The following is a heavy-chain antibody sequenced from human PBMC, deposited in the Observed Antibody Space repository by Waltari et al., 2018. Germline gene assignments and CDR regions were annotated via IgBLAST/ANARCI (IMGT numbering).Heavy chain of an antibody. CDR1: GGSFSGYY. V-gene: IGHV4-34*01. D-gene: IGHD1-26*01. CDR3: ARAWISLILGATSAFDI. J-gene: IGHJ3*02. CDR2: INHSGST. Sequence: QVQLQQWGAGLLKPSETLSLTCAVYGGSFSGYYWSWLGQPPGKGLEWIGEINHSGSTNYNPSLKSRVTISVDTSKNQFSLKLSSVTAADTAVYYCARAWISLILGATSAFDIWGQGTMVTVS.